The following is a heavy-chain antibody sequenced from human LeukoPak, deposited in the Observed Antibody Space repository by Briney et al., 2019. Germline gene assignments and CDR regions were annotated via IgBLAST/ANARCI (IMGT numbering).Heavy chain of an antibody. J-gene: IGHJ4*02. CDR1: GGSISSYY. CDR3: ARGFDSSGYYHY. D-gene: IGHD3-22*01. CDR2: IYYSGST. V-gene: IGHV4-59*01. Sequence: PSETLSLTCTVSGGSISSYYWSWNRQPPGKGLEWIGYIYYSGSTNYNPSLKSRVTISLDTSKNQFSLKLSSVTAADTAVYYCARGFDSSGYYHYWGQGTLVTVSS.